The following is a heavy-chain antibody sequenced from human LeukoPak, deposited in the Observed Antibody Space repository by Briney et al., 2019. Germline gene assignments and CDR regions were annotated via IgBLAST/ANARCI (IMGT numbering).Heavy chain of an antibody. J-gene: IGHJ5*02. CDR1: GFTFPNYG. D-gene: IGHD3-10*01. Sequence: VASVRVSCKASGFTFPNYGIIWVRQAPGQGLKWMGWTSLYNGNTNYAQEFQDRVTMTTDTSTSTVHMELSSLRSEDTAVYYCARDLSGDNWFDPWGQGTLVTVSS. V-gene: IGHV1-18*01. CDR2: TSLYNGNT. CDR3: ARDLSGDNWFDP.